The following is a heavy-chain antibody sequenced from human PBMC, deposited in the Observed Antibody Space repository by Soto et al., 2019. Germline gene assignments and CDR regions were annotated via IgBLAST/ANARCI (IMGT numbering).Heavy chain of an antibody. CDR3: ARGHIVVVPTVGWFDP. J-gene: IGHJ5*02. D-gene: IGHD2-2*01. Sequence: PSETLSLTCTVSGCFISSGYYWGWIRQPPGKGLEWIGSMFHSGSTHYNPSLKSRVTMSVDTSKNQFSLRLSSVTASDTAVYYCARGHIVVVPTVGWFDPWGQGTLVTVSS. V-gene: IGHV4-38-2*02. CDR1: GCFISSGYY. CDR2: MFHSGST.